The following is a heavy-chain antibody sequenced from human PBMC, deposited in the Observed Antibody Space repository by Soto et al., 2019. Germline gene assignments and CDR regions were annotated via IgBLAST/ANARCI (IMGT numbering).Heavy chain of an antibody. J-gene: IGHJ4*02. Sequence: SEALSLTCTVSGGSISSYYWSWIRQPPGKGLEWIGYIYYSGSTNYNPSLKSRVTISVDTSKNQFSLKLSSVTAADTAVYYCARVVPYYYDSSGYRFDYWGQGTLVTVS. V-gene: IGHV4-59*01. CDR3: ARVVPYYYDSSGYRFDY. CDR1: GGSISSYY. CDR2: IYYSGST. D-gene: IGHD3-22*01.